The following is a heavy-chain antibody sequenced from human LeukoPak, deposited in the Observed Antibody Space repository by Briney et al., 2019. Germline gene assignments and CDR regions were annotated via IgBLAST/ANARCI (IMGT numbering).Heavy chain of an antibody. CDR1: GYTFTSYA. J-gene: IGHJ5*02. CDR3: ARGAGDTAMVPDP. Sequence: ASVKVSCKASGYTFTSYAMHWVRQAPGQRLEWMGWINGGNGNTKYSQKFQGRVTITRDTSASTAYMELSSLRSEDTAVYYCARGAGDTAMVPDPWGQGTLVTVSS. D-gene: IGHD5-18*01. CDR2: INGGNGNT. V-gene: IGHV1-3*01.